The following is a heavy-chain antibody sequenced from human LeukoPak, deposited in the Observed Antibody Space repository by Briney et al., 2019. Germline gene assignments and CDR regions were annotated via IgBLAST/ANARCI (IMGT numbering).Heavy chain of an antibody. CDR2: ISSSGSTI. D-gene: IGHD1-26*01. J-gene: IGHJ4*02. V-gene: IGHV3-48*03. CDR3: ARDFSPVSPNLKIVGAPYFDY. Sequence: GGSLRLSCAASGFTFKSYEMNWVRQAPGKGLEWVSYISSSGSTIYYADSVKGRFTISRDNAKNSLYLQMNSLRAEDTAVYYCARDFSPVSPNLKIVGAPYFDYWGQGTLVTVSS. CDR1: GFTFKSYE.